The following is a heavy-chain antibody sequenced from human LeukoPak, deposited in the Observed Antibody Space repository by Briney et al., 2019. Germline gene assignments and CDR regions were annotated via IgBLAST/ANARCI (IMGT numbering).Heavy chain of an antibody. CDR1: GFTLGGHD. V-gene: IGHV3-13*01. J-gene: IGHJ4*02. D-gene: IGHD5-18*01. Sequence: GGSLRLSCAASGFTLGGHDMHWVRHTTGGGLEWVAAVSSGHHAFYAGSVQGRFAVSRVDGKDSLYLQMNSQRGGDTAIYYCVREARGYHYTYFDYWGQGSLVNVPS. CDR2: VSSGHHA. CDR3: VREARGYHYTYFDY.